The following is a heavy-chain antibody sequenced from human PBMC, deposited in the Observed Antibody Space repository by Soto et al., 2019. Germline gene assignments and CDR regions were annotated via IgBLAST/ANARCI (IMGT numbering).Heavy chain of an antibody. Sequence: ASVKVSCKASGYTFTTYGISWVRQAPGQGLEWMGWISTYNGNTHYAQKFQGRVTMTRDTSTSTVYMELSSLRSEDTAVYYCARDAATMYYFDYWGQGTLVTVSS. CDR1: GYTFTTYG. CDR3: ARDAATMYYFDY. J-gene: IGHJ4*02. V-gene: IGHV1-18*01. CDR2: ISTYNGNT. D-gene: IGHD6-25*01.